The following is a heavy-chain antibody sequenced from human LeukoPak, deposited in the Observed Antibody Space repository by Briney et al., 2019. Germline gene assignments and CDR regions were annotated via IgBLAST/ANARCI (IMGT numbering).Heavy chain of an antibody. V-gene: IGHV3-23*01. D-gene: IGHD6-19*01. CDR3: AKARSVAAFFDY. CDR2: ISGGGGST. J-gene: IGHJ4*02. CDR1: GFTLSSYG. Sequence: GGSLRLSCAASGFTLSSYGMSWVRQAPGKGLEWVSAISGGGGSTYYADSVKGRFTISRDNSKNTLYLQMNSLRAEDTAVYYCAKARSVAAFFDYWGQGTLVTVSS.